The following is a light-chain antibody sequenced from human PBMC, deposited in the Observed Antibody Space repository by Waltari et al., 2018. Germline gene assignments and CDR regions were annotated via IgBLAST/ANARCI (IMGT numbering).Light chain of an antibody. Sequence: EVVMTQSPVTLSVSPGERATLSCRASQNVGSNLAWYHQKPGQAPSLLVYGASTRATGIPDRISGSGSGTEFTLTISSLQSEDFAVYYCQQYNNWPRTFGQGTKVEIK. CDR3: QQYNNWPRT. CDR1: QNVGSN. CDR2: GAS. J-gene: IGKJ1*01. V-gene: IGKV3-15*01.